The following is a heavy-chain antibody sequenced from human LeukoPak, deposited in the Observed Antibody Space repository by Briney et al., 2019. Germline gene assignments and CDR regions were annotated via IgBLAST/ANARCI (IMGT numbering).Heavy chain of an antibody. J-gene: IGHJ4*02. CDR3: ARSPGLGYSGGSCHFDY. CDR2: IYHTGST. D-gene: IGHD2-15*01. CDR1: GGTIGTYY. V-gene: IGHV4-59*08. Sequence: PSETLSLTCTVSGGTIGTYYWSWIRQPPGKELEYLGYIYHTGSTSYNPSLKSRVTISVDTSKNQFSLRLSSVTAADTALYYCARSPGLGYSGGSCHFDYWGQGMLVTVSS.